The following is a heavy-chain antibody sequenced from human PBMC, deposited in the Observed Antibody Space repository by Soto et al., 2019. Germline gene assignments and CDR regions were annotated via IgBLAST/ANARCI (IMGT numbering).Heavy chain of an antibody. CDR3: ARIVTPYKPWTAFDI. CDR1: GGSISSSSYY. CDR2: IYYSGST. Sequence: SETLSLTCTVSGGSISSSSYYWGWIRQPPGKGLEWIGSIYYSGSTYYNPSLKSRVTISVDTSKNQFSLKLSSVTAADTAVYYCARIVTPYKPWTAFDIWGQGTMVTVSS. J-gene: IGHJ3*02. V-gene: IGHV4-39*01. D-gene: IGHD1-1*01.